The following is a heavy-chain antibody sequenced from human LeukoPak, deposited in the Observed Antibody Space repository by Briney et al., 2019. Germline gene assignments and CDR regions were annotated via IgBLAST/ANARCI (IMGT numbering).Heavy chain of an antibody. J-gene: IGHJ6*02. CDR2: IRSNSRGI. V-gene: IGHV3-48*04. CDR3: ARGMSGYYGMDV. CDR1: GFTLNSYT. Sequence: GGSLRLSCAASGFTLNSYTMNWVRQAPGKGLESVSSIRSNSRGINYADSVKGRFTIFRDDAKNTLYLQMNSLRAEDTAVYYCARGMSGYYGMDVWGQGTTVTVSS.